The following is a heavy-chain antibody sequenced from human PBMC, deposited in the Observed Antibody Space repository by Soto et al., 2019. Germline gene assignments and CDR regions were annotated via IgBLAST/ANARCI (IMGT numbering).Heavy chain of an antibody. CDR1: GYTLTELS. CDR3: ATVDGDILTAPGAFEI. J-gene: IGHJ3*02. CDR2: FDPEDGET. D-gene: IGHD3-9*01. V-gene: IGHV1-24*01. Sequence: ASVNVSCKVSGYTLTELSMHWVLQAPGKGLEWMGGFDPEDGETIYAQKFQGRVTMTEDTSTDTAYMELSSLRSEDTAVYYCATVDGDILTAPGAFEIWGPGTMVTVS.